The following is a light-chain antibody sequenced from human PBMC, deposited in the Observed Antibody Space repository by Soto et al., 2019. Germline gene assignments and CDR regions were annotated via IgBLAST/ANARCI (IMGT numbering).Light chain of an antibody. Sequence: DIQMTQSPSTLSASVGDRVTISCRASQSINNWLAWYQQKPGKAPKLLIYKASSLQSGVPSRFSGSGSGTEFTLTINSLQPDDFATYYCQQYNSYPWTFGQGTKVDIK. CDR2: KAS. V-gene: IGKV1-5*03. CDR1: QSINNW. CDR3: QQYNSYPWT. J-gene: IGKJ1*01.